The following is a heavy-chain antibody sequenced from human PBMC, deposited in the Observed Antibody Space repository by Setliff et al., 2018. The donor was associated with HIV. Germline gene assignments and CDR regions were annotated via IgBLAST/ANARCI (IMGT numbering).Heavy chain of an antibody. CDR1: GFTFSSYG. D-gene: IGHD2-2*01. CDR2: MWYDGSNK. CDR3: AREGGIVVVPAADIRD. J-gene: IGHJ4*02. Sequence: GGSLRLSCAASGFTFSSYGMHWVRQAPGKGLEWVAVMWYDGSNKYYADSVKGRFTISRDNSKNTLYLQMNSLRAEDTAVYYCAREGGIVVVPAADIRDWGQGTLVTVSS. V-gene: IGHV3-33*01.